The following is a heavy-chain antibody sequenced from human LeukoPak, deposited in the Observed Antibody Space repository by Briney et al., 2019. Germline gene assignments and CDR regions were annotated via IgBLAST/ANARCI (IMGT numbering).Heavy chain of an antibody. CDR3: ARDDCSSISCYHNWFDP. CDR2: IKQDGSEK. CDR1: GFTFSSYW. J-gene: IGHJ5*02. V-gene: IGHV3-7*01. D-gene: IGHD2-2*01. Sequence: GGSLRLSCAASGFTFSSYWMNWVRQAPGKGLEWVANIKQDGSEKYYVDSVKGRFTISRDNAKNSLYLQMNSLRAEDTAVYYCARDDCSSISCYHNWFDPWGQGTLVTVSS.